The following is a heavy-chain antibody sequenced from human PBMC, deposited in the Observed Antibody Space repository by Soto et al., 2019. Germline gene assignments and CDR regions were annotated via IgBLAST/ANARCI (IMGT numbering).Heavy chain of an antibody. D-gene: IGHD6-19*01. V-gene: IGHV4-39*01. Sequence: SETLSLTCTVSGVSISTSDYFWGWIRQPPGKGLGWIASMSSSGRTFYNPSLKSRVTMSVDTSENQFSLRLNSVTAADTAVYYCARLPRTTVAGSGTDYWGQGTLVTVSS. CDR1: GVSISTSDYF. CDR3: ARLPRTTVAGSGTDY. CDR2: MSSSGRT. J-gene: IGHJ4*02.